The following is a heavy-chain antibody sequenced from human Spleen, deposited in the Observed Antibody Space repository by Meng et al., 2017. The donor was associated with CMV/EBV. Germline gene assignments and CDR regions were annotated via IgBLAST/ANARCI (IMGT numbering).Heavy chain of an antibody. D-gene: IGHD2-2*01. Sequence: GSLRCSYLLWLRQPPGKGLEWIGEINHSGSTNYNPSLKSRVTISVDTSKNQFSLKLSSVTAADTAVYYCARGHIVVVPAAIRNWFDPWGQGTLVTVSS. CDR2: INHSGST. CDR1: GSLRCSY. J-gene: IGHJ5*02. CDR3: ARGHIVVVPAAIRNWFDP. V-gene: IGHV4-34*01.